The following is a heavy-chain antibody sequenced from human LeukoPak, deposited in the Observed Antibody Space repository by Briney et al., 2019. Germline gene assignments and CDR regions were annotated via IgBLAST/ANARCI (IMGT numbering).Heavy chain of an antibody. D-gene: IGHD3-9*01. V-gene: IGHV3-7*01. CDR2: IKQDGSEK. CDR1: GFTFSGYW. CDR3: ARDAGERQPGLRYFDWLFNFIEYYFDY. J-gene: IGHJ4*02. Sequence: GGSLRLSCAASGFTFSGYWMSWVRQAPGKGLEWVANIKQDGSEKYYVDSVKGRFTISRDNAKNSLYLQMNSLRAEDTAVYYCARDAGERQPGLRYFDWLFNFIEYYFDYWGQGTLVTVSS.